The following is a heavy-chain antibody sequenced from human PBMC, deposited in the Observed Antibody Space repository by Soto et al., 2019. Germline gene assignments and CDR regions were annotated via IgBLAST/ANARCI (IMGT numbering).Heavy chain of an antibody. CDR2: ISAYNGNT. D-gene: IGHD6-25*01. CDR1: GYTFTSYG. J-gene: IGHJ4*02. V-gene: IGHV1-18*01. CDR3: AREARGGCHEY. Sequence: QVQLVQSGAEVKKPGASVKVSCKASGYTFTSYGISWVRQAPGQGLEWMGWISAYNGNTNYAQKLQGRVTKTTDTTTRTAYMWPRSVSTDGTGVNYCAREARGGCHEYWGQGNLVTVSS.